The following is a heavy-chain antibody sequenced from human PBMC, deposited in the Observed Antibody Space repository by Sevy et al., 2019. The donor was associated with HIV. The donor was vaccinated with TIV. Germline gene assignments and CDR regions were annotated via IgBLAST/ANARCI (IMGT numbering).Heavy chain of an antibody. J-gene: IGHJ3*02. V-gene: IGHV3-30-3*01. CDR1: GFTFSSYA. Sequence: GGSLRLSCAASGFTFSSYAMHWVRQAPGKGLEWVAVISYDGSNKYYADSVKGRFTISRDNSKNTLYLQMNSLRAEDTAVYYCARAKYYHGSGSSTDAFDIWGQGTMVTVSS. D-gene: IGHD3-10*01. CDR3: ARAKYYHGSGSSTDAFDI. CDR2: ISYDGSNK.